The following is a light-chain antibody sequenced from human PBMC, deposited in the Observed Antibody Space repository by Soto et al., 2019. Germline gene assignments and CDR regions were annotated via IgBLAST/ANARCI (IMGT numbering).Light chain of an antibody. Sequence: EIVLTQSPATLSLSPGERATLSCRASQSVSSYLAWYQQKPGQAPRLLMSDASNRATGIPGRFSGSGSGTDFTLTISSLEPEDFAVYYCQQRSDWPVTFGQGTKVENK. CDR2: DAS. V-gene: IGKV3-11*01. CDR3: QQRSDWPVT. CDR1: QSVSSY. J-gene: IGKJ1*01.